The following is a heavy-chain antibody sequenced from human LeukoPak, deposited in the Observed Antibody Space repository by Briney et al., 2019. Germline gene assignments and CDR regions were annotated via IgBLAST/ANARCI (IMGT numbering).Heavy chain of an antibody. CDR2: ISGSGGST. CDR1: GFTFSSYA. CDR3: AKVMAAATYNGFDP. Sequence: PGGSLRLSCAASGFTFSSYAMSWARQAPGKGLEWVSAISGSGGSTYYADSVKGRFTISRDNSKNTLYLQMNSLRAEDTAVYYCAKVMAAATYNGFDPWGQGTLVSVSS. V-gene: IGHV3-23*01. D-gene: IGHD2-15*01. J-gene: IGHJ5*02.